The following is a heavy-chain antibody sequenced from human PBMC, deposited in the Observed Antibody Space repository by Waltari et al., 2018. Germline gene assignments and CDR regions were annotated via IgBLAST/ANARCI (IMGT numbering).Heavy chain of an antibody. CDR1: GYTFSDYD. D-gene: IGHD3-3*01. J-gene: IGHJ5*02. V-gene: IGHV1-18*01. CDR2: ISEKNGYT. CDR3: ARERHRLMEEGYLMALDP. Sequence: QVQLVQSGAEVKKPGASVKVSCTASGYTFSDYDIRWVRQAPGQGLEWMGWISEKNGYTNHAQKFQGRLIMTEDTSATTVYMELTYLTADDTAVYYCARERHRLMEEGYLMALDPWGQGTLVTVSS.